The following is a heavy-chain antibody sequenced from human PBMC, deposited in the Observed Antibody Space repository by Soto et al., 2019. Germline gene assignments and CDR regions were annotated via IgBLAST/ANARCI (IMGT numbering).Heavy chain of an antibody. CDR3: VTGSSGTRGEDF. CDR2: VSETGTVT. V-gene: IGHV3-23*01. Sequence: GGSLRLSCVASGINLINHAMTWVRQAPGKGLERVSTVSETGTVTYYADSVKGRFTISRDNSRNTLYLQLNNLRAEDTAVYYCVTGSSGTRGEDFWGPGALVTVSS. CDR1: GINLINHA. D-gene: IGHD3-16*01. J-gene: IGHJ4*02.